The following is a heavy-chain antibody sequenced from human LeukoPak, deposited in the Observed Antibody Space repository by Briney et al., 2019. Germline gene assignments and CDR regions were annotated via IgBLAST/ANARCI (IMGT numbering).Heavy chain of an antibody. J-gene: IGHJ6*02. V-gene: IGHV3-48*03. D-gene: IGHD2-2*01. CDR3: ARDETFRYCSSTSCQNLGYYYGMDV. Sequence: PGGSLRLSCAASGFTFSSYEMNWVRQAPGKGLEWVSYISSSGSTIYYADYVKGRFTISRDNAKNSLYLQMNSLRAEDTAVYYCARDETFRYCSSTSCQNLGYYYGMDVWGQGTTVTVSS. CDR2: ISSSGSTI. CDR1: GFTFSSYE.